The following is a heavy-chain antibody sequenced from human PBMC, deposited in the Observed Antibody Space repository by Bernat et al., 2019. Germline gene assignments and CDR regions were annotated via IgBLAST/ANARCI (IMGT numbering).Heavy chain of an antibody. CDR1: GGTFSSYA. V-gene: IGHV1-69*01. Sequence: QVQLVQSGAEVKKPGSSVKVSCKASGGTFSSYAISWVRQAPGQGLEWMGGIIPIFGTAKYAQKFQGRVTITADESTSTAYMELSSLRSEDTAVYYCARDNCTGGVCYQGSWFDPWGQGTLVTVSS. J-gene: IGHJ5*02. CDR3: ARDNCTGGVCYQGSWFDP. CDR2: IIPIFGTA. D-gene: IGHD2-8*02.